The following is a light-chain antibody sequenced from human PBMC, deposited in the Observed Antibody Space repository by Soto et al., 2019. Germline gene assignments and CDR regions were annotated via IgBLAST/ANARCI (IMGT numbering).Light chain of an antibody. Sequence: AIQLAQSPSSLSASVGDRVTITCRASQDIDSALARYQQKPGKPPKLLLSDASTLESGVPTRFSDSGSGTDFTLTISSLQPEDFATYYCQYFNDYPPTFGGGTEVEIK. CDR2: DAS. CDR1: QDIDSA. CDR3: QYFNDYPPT. J-gene: IGKJ4*01. V-gene: IGKV1D-13*01.